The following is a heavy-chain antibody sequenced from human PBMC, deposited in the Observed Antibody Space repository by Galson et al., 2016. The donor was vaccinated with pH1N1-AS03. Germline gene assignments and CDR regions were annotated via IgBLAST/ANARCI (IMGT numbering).Heavy chain of an antibody. D-gene: IGHD3-22*01. Sequence: SVKVSCKASGGTFSNFAISWMRQAPGQGLEWMGGIHPIFGTVTYAQKFQGRLTVTADDSTSAAYMELSSLTSEDTAIYYCARDRYYDGSGRKFFESEYWGQGTLVIV. CDR1: GGTFSNFA. J-gene: IGHJ4*02. CDR2: IHPIFGTV. CDR3: ARDRYYDGSGRKFFESEY. V-gene: IGHV1-69*13.